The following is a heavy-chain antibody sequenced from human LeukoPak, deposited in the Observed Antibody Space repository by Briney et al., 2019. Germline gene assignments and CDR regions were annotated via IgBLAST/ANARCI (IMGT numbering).Heavy chain of an antibody. CDR2: IYYSGST. V-gene: IGHV4-59*08. CDR1: GGSISSYY. CDR3: ARSNHLAPLGYFDY. D-gene: IGHD1-14*01. J-gene: IGHJ4*02. Sequence: SETLSLTCTVSGGSISSYYWSWIRQPPGKGLEWIGYIYYSGSTNYNPSLKSRVTISVDMSKNQLSLRLSSVTAADTAVYYCARSNHLAPLGYFDYWGQGTLVTVSS.